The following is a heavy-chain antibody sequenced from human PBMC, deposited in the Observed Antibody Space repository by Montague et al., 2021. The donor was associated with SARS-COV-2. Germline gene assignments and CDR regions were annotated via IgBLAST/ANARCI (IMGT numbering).Heavy chain of an antibody. D-gene: IGHD2-21*02. Sequence: TLSLTCTVSGGSISSGGYYCSWIRQHPGKGLEWIGYIYYSGSTYYNPSLKSRVTISVDTSKNQFSLKLSSVTAADTAVYYCARVHIVVVTAMRYFDLWGRGTLVTVSS. CDR2: IYYSGST. CDR1: GGSISSGGYY. CDR3: ARVHIVVVTAMRYFDL. V-gene: IGHV4-31*03. J-gene: IGHJ2*01.